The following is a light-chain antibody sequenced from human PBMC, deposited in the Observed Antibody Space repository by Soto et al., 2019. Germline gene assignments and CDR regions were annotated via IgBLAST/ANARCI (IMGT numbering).Light chain of an antibody. V-gene: IGKV1-9*01. CDR2: AAS. CDR1: QGISSF. Sequence: IQLTQSPSSLSASIGDRVTITCRASQGISSFLAWYQRKPGKAPKLLIYAASTLQSGIPSRFSGSGSGTDFTLTISNLQPEDFATYYCQQLNIDSYPITFGQGTRLEIK. J-gene: IGKJ5*01. CDR3: QQLNIDSYPIT.